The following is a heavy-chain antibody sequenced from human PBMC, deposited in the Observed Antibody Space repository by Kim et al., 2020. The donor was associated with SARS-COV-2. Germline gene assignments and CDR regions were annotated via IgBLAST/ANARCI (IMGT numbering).Heavy chain of an antibody. D-gene: IGHD3-9*01. V-gene: IGHV3-30*18. CDR2: ISYDGSNK. CDR1: GFTFSSYG. CDR3: AKEGNYDILTGYFYYFDY. Sequence: GGSLRLSCAASGFTFSSYGMHWVRQAPGKGLEWVAVISYDGSNKYYADSVKGRFTISRDNSKNTLYLQMNSLRAEDTAVYYCAKEGNYDILTGYFYYFDYWGQGTLVPVSS. J-gene: IGHJ4*02.